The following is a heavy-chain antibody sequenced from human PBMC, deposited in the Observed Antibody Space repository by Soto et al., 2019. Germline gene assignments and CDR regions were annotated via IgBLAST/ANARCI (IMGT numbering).Heavy chain of an antibody. CDR2: IYWDDDK. CDR3: ARADILTGHTRPTPYYYFDY. V-gene: IGHV2-5*02. Sequence: SGPTLVNPTQTLTLTCTFSGFSLSTSGVGVGWIRQPPGKALEWLALIYWDDDKRYSPSLKSRLTITKDTSKNQAVLTMTNMDPVDTATYYCARADILTGHTRPTPYYYFDYWGQGTLVTVSS. D-gene: IGHD3-9*01. J-gene: IGHJ4*02. CDR1: GFSLSTSGVG.